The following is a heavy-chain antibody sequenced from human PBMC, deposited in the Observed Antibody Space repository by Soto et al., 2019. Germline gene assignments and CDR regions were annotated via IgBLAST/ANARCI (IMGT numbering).Heavy chain of an antibody. CDR2: TYYSGRT. CDR3: ARTTRPDFGFSRVMKDWFDP. D-gene: IGHD3-16*01. J-gene: IGHJ5*02. CDR1: GGSISSGDYY. V-gene: IGHV4-30-4*01. Sequence: PSETLSLTCTVAGGSISSGDYYWSWIRQPPGQSLEWIGYTYYSGRTYYNPSLKSRVNISVDTSKNQFSLKLSYVTAADTAAYYCARTTRPDFGFSRVMKDWFDPWDQGTLVTVSS.